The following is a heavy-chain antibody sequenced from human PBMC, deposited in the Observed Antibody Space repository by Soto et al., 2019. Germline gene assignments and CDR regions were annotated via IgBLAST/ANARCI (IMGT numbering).Heavy chain of an antibody. D-gene: IGHD2-15*01. J-gene: IGHJ5*02. CDR2: IYYSTNT. CDR1: GDSISSGGYY. V-gene: IGHV4-31*03. CDR3: ARGDPFTPAWFDP. Sequence: TLSLTCSVSGDSISSGGYYWTWIRQHPGMGLEWIGYIYYSTNTYYNPSLRGRVAISVDTSKNQFSLNLSSVTAAGTAVYYCARGDPFTPAWFDPWGQGIMVTV.